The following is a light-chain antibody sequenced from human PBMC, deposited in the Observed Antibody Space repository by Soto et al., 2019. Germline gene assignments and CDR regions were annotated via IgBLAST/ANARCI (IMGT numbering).Light chain of an antibody. CDR2: GGS. Sequence: VVLTQSPGTLSLSPGEGGTLSCRASQSVSSNYLAWYQQKPGQAPRLLIYGGSRRATGIPDRFSGGGSGTDFTLTISRLEPEHVAVYFCQCQQFGISPVYTFGQGTKLEIK. V-gene: IGKV3-20*01. CDR1: QSVSSNY. J-gene: IGKJ2*01. CDR3: QQFGISPVYT.